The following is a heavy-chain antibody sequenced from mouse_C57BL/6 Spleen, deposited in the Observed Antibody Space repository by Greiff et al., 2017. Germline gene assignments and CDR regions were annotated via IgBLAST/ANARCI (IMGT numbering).Heavy chain of an antibody. D-gene: IGHD1-1*01. Sequence: QVQLQQPGAELVKPGASVKLSCKASGYTFTSYWMHWVKQRPGQGLEWIGMIHPNSGSTNYNEKFKSKATLTVDKSSSTAYTQLSSLTSEDSAVYYCARFPYGSSYDYFDYWGQGTTLTVSS. CDR1: GYTFTSYW. J-gene: IGHJ2*01. CDR2: IHPNSGST. CDR3: ARFPYGSSYDYFDY. V-gene: IGHV1-64*01.